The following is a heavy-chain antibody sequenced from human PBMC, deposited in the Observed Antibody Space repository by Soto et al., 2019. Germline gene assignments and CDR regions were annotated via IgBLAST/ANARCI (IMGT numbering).Heavy chain of an antibody. V-gene: IGHV3-23*01. Sequence: GESLKISCAASGFTFSSYAMSWVRQAPGKGLEWVSAISGSGGSTYYADSVKGRFTISRDNSKNTLYLQMNSLRAEDTAVYYCAAWDIVVVPAAILDAFDIWGQGTMVTVSS. CDR3: AAWDIVVVPAAILDAFDI. CDR2: ISGSGGST. D-gene: IGHD2-2*01. CDR1: GFTFSSYA. J-gene: IGHJ3*02.